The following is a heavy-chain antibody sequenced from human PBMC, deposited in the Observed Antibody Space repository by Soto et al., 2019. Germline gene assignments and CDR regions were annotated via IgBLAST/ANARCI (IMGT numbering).Heavy chain of an antibody. D-gene: IGHD3-3*01. CDR1: GGTFSSYT. J-gene: IGHJ4*02. V-gene: IGHV1-69*02. Sequence: SVKVSCKASGGTFSSYTISWVRQAPGQGLEWMGRIIPILGIANYAQKFQGRVTITADKSTSTAYMELSSLRSEDTAVYYCAISRALRFLEWLFFRWGQGTLVTVSS. CDR2: IIPILGIA. CDR3: AISRALRFLEWLFFR.